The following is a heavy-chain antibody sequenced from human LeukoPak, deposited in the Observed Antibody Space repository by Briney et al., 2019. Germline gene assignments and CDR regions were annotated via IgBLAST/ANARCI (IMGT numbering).Heavy chain of an antibody. CDR1: GGSISSYY. Sequence: KPSETLSLTCTFPGGSISSYYWSWIRQPPGKGLEWVGYIHYSGSTNYNPSLKSRVTISVDTSNNQFSLKLSSVTAADTAVYYCARGVVVVVAATSWFDPWGQGTLVTVSS. CDR2: IHYSGST. D-gene: IGHD2-15*01. CDR3: ARGVVVVVAATSWFDP. J-gene: IGHJ5*02. V-gene: IGHV4-59*01.